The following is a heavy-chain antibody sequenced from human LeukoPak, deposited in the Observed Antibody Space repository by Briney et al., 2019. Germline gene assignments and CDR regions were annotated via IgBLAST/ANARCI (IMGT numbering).Heavy chain of an antibody. Sequence: ASVEVYCKASGYTFTSYDINWVRQATGQGLEWMGWMNPNSGNTGYAQKFQGRVTMTKNTSISTAYMELSSLRSEDTAVYYCASGIAVAYYYYYMDVWGKGTTVTVSS. CDR1: GYTFTSYD. J-gene: IGHJ6*03. CDR2: MNPNSGNT. D-gene: IGHD6-19*01. CDR3: ASGIAVAYYYYYMDV. V-gene: IGHV1-8*01.